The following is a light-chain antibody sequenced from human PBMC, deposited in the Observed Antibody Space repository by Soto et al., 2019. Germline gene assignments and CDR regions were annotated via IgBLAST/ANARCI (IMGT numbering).Light chain of an antibody. CDR1: QSVSNSY. CDR3: QQYGGSPPYT. CDR2: GAS. V-gene: IGKV3-20*01. J-gene: IGKJ2*01. Sequence: EIVLTQSPGTLSLSPGERATLSCRASQSVSNSYLAWYQQKPGQAPRLLIYGASARATGIPDRFSGSGSGADFTLTITRLEPEDFAVYYCQQYGGSPPYTFGQGTKLEI.